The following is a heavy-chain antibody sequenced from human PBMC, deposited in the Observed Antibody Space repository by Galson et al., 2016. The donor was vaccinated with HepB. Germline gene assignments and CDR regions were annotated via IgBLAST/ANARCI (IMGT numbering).Heavy chain of an antibody. CDR1: GYTFTRYG. CDR2: ISGYNGNT. CDR3: ARTTGATTMVNPKTPLDS. V-gene: IGHV1-18*01. Sequence: SVKVSCKASGYTFTRYGISWVRQAPGQGLEWMGWISGYNGNTNYAQKLQGRVTVTTDTSTSTAYMDLRSLRSDDTAVYYCARTTGATTMVNPKTPLDSWGQGTLVTVSS. J-gene: IGHJ4*02. D-gene: IGHD4-23*01.